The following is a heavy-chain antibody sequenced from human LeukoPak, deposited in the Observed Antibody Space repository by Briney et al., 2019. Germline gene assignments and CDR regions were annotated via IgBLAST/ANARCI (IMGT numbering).Heavy chain of an antibody. Sequence: ASVKVSCKASGYTFTDYYIHWVRQAPGQGLEWMGRINPNSGGAKYARKFQGRVTMTRDTSISTAYMEVSRLRSDDTAVYYCARGLGTVTTLNYYVADWGQGTLVAVSS. CDR2: INPNSGGA. J-gene: IGHJ4*02. CDR1: GYTFTDYY. CDR3: ARGLGTVTTLNYYVAD. V-gene: IGHV1-2*06. D-gene: IGHD4-17*01.